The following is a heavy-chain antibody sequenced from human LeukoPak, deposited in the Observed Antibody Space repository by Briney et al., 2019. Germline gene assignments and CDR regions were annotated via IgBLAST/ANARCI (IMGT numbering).Heavy chain of an antibody. CDR1: GGSISSGGYY. V-gene: IGHV4-31*03. Sequence: PSETLSLTCTVSGGSISSGGYYWSWIRQHPGKGLEWIGYVYYSGSTYYNPSLKSRVTISVDTSKNQFSLKLSSVTAADTAVYYCARVRAYCGGDCYPNWGVPAPDFDYWGQGTLVTVSS. CDR3: ARVRAYCGGDCYPNWGVPAPDFDY. D-gene: IGHD2-21*02. CDR2: VYYSGST. J-gene: IGHJ4*02.